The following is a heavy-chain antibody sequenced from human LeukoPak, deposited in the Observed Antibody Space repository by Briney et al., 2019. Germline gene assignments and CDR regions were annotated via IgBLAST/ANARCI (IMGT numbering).Heavy chain of an antibody. D-gene: IGHD6-13*01. J-gene: IGHJ4*02. CDR3: AREGEYSSSWQDY. V-gene: IGHV1-69*01. CDR1: GGTFSSYA. CDR2: IIPIFGTA. Sequence: ASVKVSCKASGGTFSSYAISWVRQAPGQGLEWMGGIIPIFGTANYAQKFQGRVTITADESTSTAYMELSSLRSEDTAVYYCAREGEYSSSWQDYWGQGTLVTVSS.